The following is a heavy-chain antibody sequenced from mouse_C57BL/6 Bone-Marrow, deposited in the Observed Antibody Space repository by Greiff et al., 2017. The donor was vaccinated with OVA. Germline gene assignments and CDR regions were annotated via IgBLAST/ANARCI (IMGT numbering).Heavy chain of an antibody. CDR2: IWWDDDK. J-gene: IGHJ4*01. CDR1: GFSLSTFGMG. Sequence: QVTLKESGPGILQPSQTLSLTCSFSGFSLSTFGMGVGWIRQPSGKGLEWLAHIWWDDDKYYNPALKSRLTISKDTSKNQVFLKIANVDTADTATYYCFYYDYDGPHYYAMDYWGQGTSVTVSS. V-gene: IGHV8-8*01. D-gene: IGHD2-4*01. CDR3: FYYDYDGPHYYAMDY.